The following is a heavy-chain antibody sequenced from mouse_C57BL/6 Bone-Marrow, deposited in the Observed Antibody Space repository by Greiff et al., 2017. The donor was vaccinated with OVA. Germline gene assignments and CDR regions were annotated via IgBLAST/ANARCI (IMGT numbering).Heavy chain of an antibody. CDR2: IYWDDDK. CDR1: GFSLSTSGMG. J-gene: IGHJ3*01. V-gene: IGHV8-12*01. Sequence: QVTLKESGPGILQSSQTLSLTCSFSGFSLSTSGMGVSWIRQPSGKGLEWLAHIYWDDDKRYNPSLKSRLTISKDTSRNQVFLKITSVDTADTATYYCARSLHYYGSSYHSWFAYWGQGTLVTVSA. D-gene: IGHD1-1*01. CDR3: ARSLHYYGSSYHSWFAY.